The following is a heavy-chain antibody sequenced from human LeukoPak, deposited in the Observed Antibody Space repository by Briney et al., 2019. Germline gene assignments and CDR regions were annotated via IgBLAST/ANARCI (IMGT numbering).Heavy chain of an antibody. J-gene: IGHJ4*02. V-gene: IGHV3-48*01. CDR2: ISRSSNTI. CDR3: ARRKIDYGDFDY. D-gene: IGHD4-17*01. Sequence: GGSLRLSCTASGFIFSDYDMEWVRQAPGNGLEWISHISRSSNTIYYADSVKGRFTTSRDNAKNSLYLELNSLGAEDTAVYFCARRKIDYGDFDYWGQGTLVTVSS. CDR1: GFIFSDYD.